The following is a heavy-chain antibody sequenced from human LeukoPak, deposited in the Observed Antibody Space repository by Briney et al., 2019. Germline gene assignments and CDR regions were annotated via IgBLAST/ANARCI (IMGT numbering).Heavy chain of an antibody. V-gene: IGHV3-23*01. J-gene: IGHJ6*03. CDR3: AKQEFPSGSYDLYYYYMDV. CDR2: ISGSGGST. Sequence: QSGGSLRLSCAASGFTFSSYAMSWVRQAPGKGLEWVSAISGSGGSTYYADSVKGRFTISRDNSKNTLYLQMNSLRAEDTAVYYCAKQEFPSGSYDLYYYYMDVWGKGTTVTISS. D-gene: IGHD1-26*01. CDR1: GFTFSSYA.